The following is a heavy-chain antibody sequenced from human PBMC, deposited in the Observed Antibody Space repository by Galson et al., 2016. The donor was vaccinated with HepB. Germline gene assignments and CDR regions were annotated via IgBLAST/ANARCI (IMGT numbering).Heavy chain of an antibody. CDR2: TYYRSKWYN. CDR3: ARSPLWGRPTFSS. Sequence: CAISGDSVSSTGASWNWIRQSPSRGLEWLGRTYYRSKWYNPYAVSVEGRITINPDTSKNQFSLQLNSVTPEDTAVYYCARSPLWGRPTFSSWGQGTLVTVSS. V-gene: IGHV6-1*01. D-gene: IGHD2/OR15-2a*01. CDR1: GDSVSSTGAS. J-gene: IGHJ5*02.